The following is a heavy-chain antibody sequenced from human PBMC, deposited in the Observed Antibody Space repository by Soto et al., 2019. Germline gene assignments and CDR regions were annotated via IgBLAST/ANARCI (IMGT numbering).Heavy chain of an antibody. D-gene: IGHD1-1*01. V-gene: IGHV1-18*01. J-gene: IGHJ4*02. CDR1: GYIFTTYG. CDR3: ARGRYGDY. Sequence: QVQLVQSGAEVKKPGASVKVSCKGSGYIFTTYGITWVREAPGQGLGWMGWISAHNGNTNYAQKLQGRVTVTRDTSTSTAYMELRNLRSDDTAVYYCARGRYGDYWGQGALVTVSS. CDR2: ISAHNGNT.